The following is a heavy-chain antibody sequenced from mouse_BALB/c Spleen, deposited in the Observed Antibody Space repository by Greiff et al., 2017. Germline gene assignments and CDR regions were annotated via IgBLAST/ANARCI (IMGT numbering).Heavy chain of an antibody. CDR3: ARSDYGSSYVPY. CDR2: IYPGSGNT. V-gene: IGHV1-84*02. J-gene: IGHJ3*01. CDR1: GFNIKDYY. D-gene: IGHD1-1*01. Sequence: QVQLQQSGAELVRPGALVKLSCKASGFNIKDYYMHWVKQKPGQGLEWIGWIYPGSGNTKYNEKFKGKATLTVDTSSSTAYMQLSSLTSEDTAVYFCARSDYGSSYVPYWGQGTLVTVSA.